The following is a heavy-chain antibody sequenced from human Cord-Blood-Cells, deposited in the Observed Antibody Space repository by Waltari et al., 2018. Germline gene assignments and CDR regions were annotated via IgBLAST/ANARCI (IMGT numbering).Heavy chain of an antibody. CDR1: GGSFSGYY. D-gene: IGHD2-15*01. Sequence: QVQLQQWGAGLLKPSETLSLTCAVYGGSFSGYYWSWIRQPPGQGLEWIGEINHSGSTNYNPSLKSRGTISVDTSKNQFSLKLSSVTAADTAVYYCARGPDIVVVVAATPDWYFDLWGRGTLVTVSS. J-gene: IGHJ2*01. CDR2: INHSGST. V-gene: IGHV4-34*01. CDR3: ARGPDIVVVVAATPDWYFDL.